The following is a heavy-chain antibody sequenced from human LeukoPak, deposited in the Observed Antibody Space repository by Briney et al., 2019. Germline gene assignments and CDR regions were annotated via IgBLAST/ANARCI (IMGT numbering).Heavy chain of an antibody. J-gene: IGHJ4*02. CDR3: ARLTIFGAGDFDY. Sequence: ASVKVSCKASGYTFTSYYMHWVRQAPGQGLEWVGIINPSGGSTSYAQKFQGRVTITRDTSTSTVYMELSSLRSEDTAVYYCARLTIFGAGDFDYWGQGTLVTVSS. CDR1: GYTFTSYY. CDR2: INPSGGST. V-gene: IGHV1-46*03. D-gene: IGHD3-3*01.